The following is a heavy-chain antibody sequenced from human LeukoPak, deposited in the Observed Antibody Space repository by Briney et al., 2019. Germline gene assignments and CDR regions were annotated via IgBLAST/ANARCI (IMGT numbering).Heavy chain of an antibody. J-gene: IGHJ5*02. CDR3: ARGGTSGRSGFDP. CDR1: EFPFSNAW. V-gene: IGHV3-11*01. D-gene: IGHD1-1*01. CDR2: ISKSGSST. Sequence: GGSLRLSCAVSEFPFSNAWMSWVRQAPGKGLEWVSSISKSGSSTYYADSVKGRFTISRDNAKKSLYLQMNSLRAEDTAVYYCARGGTSGRSGFDPWGQGTLVTVSS.